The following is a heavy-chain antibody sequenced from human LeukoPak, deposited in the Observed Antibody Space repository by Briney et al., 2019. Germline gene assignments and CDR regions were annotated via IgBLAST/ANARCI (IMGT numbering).Heavy chain of an antibody. CDR2: INHSGST. CDR3: ARTVRYCSGGSCYGRYYFDY. CDR1: GGSFSGYY. D-gene: IGHD2-15*01. V-gene: IGHV4-34*01. Sequence: SETLSLTCAVYGGSFSGYYWSWIRQPPGKGLEWIGEINHSGSTNYIPSLKSRVTISVDTSKNQFSLKLSSVTAADTAVYYCARTVRYCSGGSCYGRYYFDYWGQGTLVTVSS. J-gene: IGHJ4*02.